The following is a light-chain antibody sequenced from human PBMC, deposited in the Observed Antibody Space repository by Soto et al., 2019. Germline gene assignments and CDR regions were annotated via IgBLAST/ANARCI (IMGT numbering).Light chain of an antibody. CDR1: ESIRTW. J-gene: IGKJ1*01. Sequence: DIQMTQSPSTLSASIGDRVTITCRASESIRTWLAWYQHKPGEAPKFLIYDASSLESGVPSRFSGSGSGTEFTLTISSLQPDDFATYYCQHYNSYSEAFGQGTKVDIK. CDR2: DAS. CDR3: QHYNSYSEA. V-gene: IGKV1-5*01.